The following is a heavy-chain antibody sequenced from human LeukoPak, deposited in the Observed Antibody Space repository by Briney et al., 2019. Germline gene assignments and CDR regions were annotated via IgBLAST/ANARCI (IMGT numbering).Heavy chain of an antibody. CDR2: ISGSGGST. D-gene: IGHD3-10*01. CDR3: AAMVPYYYYGMDV. CDR1: GFTFSSYW. J-gene: IGHJ6*02. V-gene: IGHV3-23*01. Sequence: GGSLRLSCAASGFTFSSYWMSWVRQAPGKGLEWVSAISGSGGSTYYADSVKGRFTISRDNSKNTLYLQMNSLRAEDTAVYYCAAMVPYYYYGMDVWGQGTTVTVSS.